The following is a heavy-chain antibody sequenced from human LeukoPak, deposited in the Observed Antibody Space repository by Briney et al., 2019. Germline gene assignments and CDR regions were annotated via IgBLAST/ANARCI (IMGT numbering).Heavy chain of an antibody. D-gene: IGHD3-16*02. CDR3: TIDYDYAWGSYRLGY. CDR1: GFTFSEAW. J-gene: IGHJ4*02. CDR2: IQSIADGGTA. Sequence: GGSLRLSCAAPGFTFSEAWMSWVRQAPGKGLEWVDRIQSIADGGTADYAAPVKGRFTISRDDSENTLYLQLNSLKTEDTAVYYCTIDYDYAWGSYRLGYWGQGTLVTVSS. V-gene: IGHV3-15*01.